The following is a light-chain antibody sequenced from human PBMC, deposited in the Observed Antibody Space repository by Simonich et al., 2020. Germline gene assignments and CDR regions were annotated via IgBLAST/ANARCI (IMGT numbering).Light chain of an antibody. CDR1: QGISSY. CDR3: QQYNSYWT. CDR2: AAS. V-gene: IGKV1-9*01. Sequence: DIQLTQSPSFLSASVGDRVTITCRASQGISSYLACYQQKPGKAPKLLIYAASTLQSGVPSRFSGSGSGTEFTLTISSLQPDDFATYYCQQYNSYWTFGQGTKVEIK. J-gene: IGKJ1*01.